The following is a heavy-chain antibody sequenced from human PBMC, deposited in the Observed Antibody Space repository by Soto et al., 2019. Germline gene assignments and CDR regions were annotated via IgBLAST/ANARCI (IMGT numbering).Heavy chain of an antibody. Sequence: GASVKVSSKASGYTFTGYYMHWVRQAPGQGLEWMGWINPNSGGTNYAQKFQGRVTMTRDTSISTAYMELSRLRSDDTAVYYCARDPLYDILTSYYVHYYGMDVWGQGTTVIVSS. D-gene: IGHD3-9*01. J-gene: IGHJ6*02. CDR1: GYTFTGYY. CDR3: ARDPLYDILTSYYVHYYGMDV. CDR2: INPNSGGT. V-gene: IGHV1-2*02.